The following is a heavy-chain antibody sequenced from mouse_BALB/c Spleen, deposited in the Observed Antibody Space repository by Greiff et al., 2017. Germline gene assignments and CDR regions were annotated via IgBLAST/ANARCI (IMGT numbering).Heavy chain of an antibody. D-gene: IGHD1-2*01. CDR2: INSNGGST. CDR1: GFTFSSYY. V-gene: IGHV5-6-2*01. CDR3: ARRITTATGAMDY. Sequence: EVQRVESGGGLVKLGGSLKLSCAASGFTFSSYYMSWVRQTPEKRLELVAAINSNGGSTYYPDTVKGRFTISRDNAKNTLYLQMSSLKSEDTALYYCARRITTATGAMDYWGQGTSVTVSS. J-gene: IGHJ4*01.